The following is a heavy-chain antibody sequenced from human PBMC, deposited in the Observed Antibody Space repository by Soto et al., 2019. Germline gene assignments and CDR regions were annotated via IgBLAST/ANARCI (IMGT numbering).Heavy chain of an antibody. Sequence: SVKVSCKASGGTFSIYAITWVRQAPGQGLEWMGGIIPIFGTANYAQKFQARVTITADESTSTAYMELSSLRSEDTAVYYCAREGYSGYDSPGYFDYWGQGTLVTVSS. V-gene: IGHV1-69*13. CDR3: AREGYSGYDSPGYFDY. D-gene: IGHD5-12*01. CDR1: GGTFSIYA. J-gene: IGHJ4*02. CDR2: IIPIFGTA.